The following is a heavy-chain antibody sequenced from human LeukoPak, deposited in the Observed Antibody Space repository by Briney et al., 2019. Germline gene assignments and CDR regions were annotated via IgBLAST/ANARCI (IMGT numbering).Heavy chain of an antibody. D-gene: IGHD4-17*01. V-gene: IGHV3-21*01. J-gene: IGHJ4*02. CDR1: GFTFSSYS. CDR2: ISSSSSYI. CDR3: ASTEGDYDNSYYFDY. Sequence: AGGSLRLSCAASGFTFSSYSMNWVREAPGKGMERVSSISSSSSYIYYADSVKGRFTISRDNAKNSLYLQMNSLRAEDTAVYYCASTEGDYDNSYYFDYWGQGTLVTVSS.